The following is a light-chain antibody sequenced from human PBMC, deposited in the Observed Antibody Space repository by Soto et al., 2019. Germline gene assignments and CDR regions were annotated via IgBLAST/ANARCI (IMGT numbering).Light chain of an antibody. CDR1: SSDVGGYNY. CDR2: EVN. J-gene: IGLJ3*02. Sequence: QSALTQPPSASGSPGQSVAISCTGTSSDVGGYNYVSWYQQHPGKAPKLMINEVNKRPSGVPDRFSGSKSGNTASLTVSGLQAEDEADYYCSSYAGSSWVFGGGTKVTVL. CDR3: SSYAGSSWV. V-gene: IGLV2-8*01.